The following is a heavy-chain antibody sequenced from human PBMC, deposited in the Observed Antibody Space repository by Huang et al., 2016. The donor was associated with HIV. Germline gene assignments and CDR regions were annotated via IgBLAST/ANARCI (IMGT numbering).Heavy chain of an antibody. J-gene: IGHJ3*01. D-gene: IGHD5-12*01. Sequence: QVQLVESGGDVVQPGRSLRLSCAASGFSFANYAMHWVRQAPGKRLEWVTFISNDGSSRYYADSVKGRFTISRDNFKNALYLQMNRLRGDDTAVYYCTREYTVAGAFDLWGQGTMVTVSS. CDR2: ISNDGSSR. CDR3: TREYTVAGAFDL. V-gene: IGHV3-30-3*01. CDR1: GFSFANYA.